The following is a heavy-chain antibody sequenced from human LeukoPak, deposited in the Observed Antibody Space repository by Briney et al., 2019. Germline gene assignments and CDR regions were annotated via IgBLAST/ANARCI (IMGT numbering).Heavy chain of an antibody. D-gene: IGHD3-10*01. CDR1: GGSFSGYY. Sequence: SETLSLXCAVYGGSFSGYYWSWIRQPPGKGLEWIGEINHSGSTNYNPSLKSRVTISVDTSKNQFSLKLSSVTAADTAVYYCARGSPYGRNWFDPWGQGTLVTVSS. CDR3: ARGSPYGRNWFDP. CDR2: INHSGST. V-gene: IGHV4-34*01. J-gene: IGHJ5*02.